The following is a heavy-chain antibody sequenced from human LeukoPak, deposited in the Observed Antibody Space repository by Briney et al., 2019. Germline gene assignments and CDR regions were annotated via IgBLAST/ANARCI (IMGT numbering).Heavy chain of an antibody. CDR3: ARQGYGYCSGTSCYAGFDT. CDR1: GGSISSSSNY. V-gene: IGHV4-39*01. Sequence: SETLSLTCSVSGGSISSSSNYWGWIRQPPGKGLEWIGSIHYSGSTYYNPSLKSRVTISVDTSKTQFSLKLSSVTAADTAVYYCARQGYGYCSGTSCYAGFDTWGQGTLVTVSS. CDR2: IHYSGST. D-gene: IGHD2-2*01. J-gene: IGHJ4*02.